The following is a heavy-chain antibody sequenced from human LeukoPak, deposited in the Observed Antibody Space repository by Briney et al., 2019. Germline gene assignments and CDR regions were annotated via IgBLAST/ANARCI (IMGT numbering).Heavy chain of an antibody. Sequence: SQTLSLTCTVSGDSFSSGGYSWSWIRQHPGKGLEWIGYIYYSGSTYYNPSLRSRVTISVDTSKNQFSLNLSSVTAADTAVYYCVRGRNYRDFNWFDPWGQGTLVTVSS. CDR2: IYYSGST. V-gene: IGHV4-31*03. J-gene: IGHJ5*02. D-gene: IGHD4-17*01. CDR3: VRGRNYRDFNWFDP. CDR1: GDSFSSGGYS.